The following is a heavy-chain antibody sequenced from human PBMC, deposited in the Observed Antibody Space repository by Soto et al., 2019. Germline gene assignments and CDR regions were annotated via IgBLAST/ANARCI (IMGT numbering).Heavy chain of an antibody. D-gene: IGHD2-2*01. CDR2: IYDSGST. J-gene: IGHJ5*02. V-gene: IGHV4-4*02. Sequence: QVQLQESGPGLVKPSGTLSLTCAVSSGSISSSNWWCWVRQPPGKGLEWIGEIYDSGSTNYNPSLKGRVPISIYRAKHQCTLKLSSVTAADTAVYNYARVRSVVVPAAGSWFDPWGQGTLVTVSS. CDR3: ARVRSVVVPAAGSWFDP. CDR1: SGSISSSNW.